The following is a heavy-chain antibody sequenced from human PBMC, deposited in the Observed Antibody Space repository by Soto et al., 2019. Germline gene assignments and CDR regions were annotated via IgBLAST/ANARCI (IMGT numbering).Heavy chain of an antibody. J-gene: IGHJ4*02. CDR1: SGSISSGGYY. D-gene: IGHD1-1*01. Sequence: QVQLQESGPGRVKPSQTLSLTCTVSSGSISSGGYYWSWIRQHPGKGLEWIGYIYYSGITYYNPSLKSRVTISVDTSKNQFSLKLSSVTAADTAVYYCARWPQLEPRFDYWGQGTLVTVSS. CDR2: IYYSGIT. CDR3: ARWPQLEPRFDY. V-gene: IGHV4-31*03.